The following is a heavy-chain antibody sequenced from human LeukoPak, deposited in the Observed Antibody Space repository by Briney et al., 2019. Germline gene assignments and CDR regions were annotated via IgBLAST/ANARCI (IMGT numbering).Heavy chain of an antibody. CDR1: GFTFSSYA. CDR3: ARTPGDSYGWFDY. CDR2: ISYDGSNK. D-gene: IGHD5-18*01. V-gene: IGHV3-30-3*01. Sequence: GGSLRLSCAASGFTFSSYAMHWVRQAPGKGLEWVAVISYDGSNKYYADSVKGRFTISRDNSKNTLCLQMNSLRAEDTAVYYCARTPGDSYGWFDYWGQGTLVTVSS. J-gene: IGHJ4*02.